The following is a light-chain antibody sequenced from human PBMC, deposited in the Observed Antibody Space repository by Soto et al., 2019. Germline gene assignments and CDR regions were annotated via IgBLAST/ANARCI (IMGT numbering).Light chain of an antibody. Sequence: EIVMTQSPATLSVSPGERVTLSCRASQSVSSNLAWYQQKPGQAPRLLIYAASTRATGIPVRFSGSGSGTEFPLTISSLQSEDFAVYYCQQYNDWLWTFGQGTKVEIK. CDR1: QSVSSN. V-gene: IGKV3-15*01. CDR2: AAS. CDR3: QQYNDWLWT. J-gene: IGKJ1*01.